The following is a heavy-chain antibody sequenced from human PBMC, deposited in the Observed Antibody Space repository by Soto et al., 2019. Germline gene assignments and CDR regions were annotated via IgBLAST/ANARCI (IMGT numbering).Heavy chain of an antibody. Sequence: EMQLLESGGGLVQPGGSLILSCAASGFSFSTYSLSWVRQSPGKGLEWVSGISGTGESKHYADSARGRFAISRDNSRSTLSLQMSSLSAQDTAVYYCAKSWGDRWNTYYLQSWGQGTLVSVSS. D-gene: IGHD1-1*01. J-gene: IGHJ4*02. V-gene: IGHV3-23*01. CDR1: GFSFSTYS. CDR3: AKSWGDRWNTYYLQS. CDR2: ISGTGESK.